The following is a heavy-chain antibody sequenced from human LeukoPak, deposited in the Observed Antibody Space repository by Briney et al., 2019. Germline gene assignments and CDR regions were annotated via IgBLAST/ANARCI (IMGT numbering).Heavy chain of an antibody. V-gene: IGHV3-23*01. CDR3: AKGTRAVAGYYFDY. CDR2: ISASGGNT. D-gene: IGHD6-19*01. J-gene: IGHJ4*02. CDR1: GFTFNSYA. Sequence: PGGSLRLSCAASGFTFNSYAMNWVRQAPGKGLEWVSAISASGGNTYYADSVKGRFTISRDNSKNTLYLQMNSLRAEDTAVYYCAKGTRAVAGYYFDYWGQGTLVTVSS.